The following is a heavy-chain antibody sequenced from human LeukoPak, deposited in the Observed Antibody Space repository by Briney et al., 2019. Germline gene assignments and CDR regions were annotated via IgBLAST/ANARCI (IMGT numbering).Heavy chain of an antibody. CDR1: GGSISSGSYY. D-gene: IGHD1-26*01. Sequence: SETLSLTCTVSGGSISSGSYYWSWIRQPAGKGLEWIGRIYTSGSTNYNPSLKSRVTIPVDTSKNQFSLKLSSVTAADTAVYYCARGLWELPDYWGQGTLVTVSS. V-gene: IGHV4-61*02. CDR2: IYTSGST. J-gene: IGHJ4*02. CDR3: ARGLWELPDY.